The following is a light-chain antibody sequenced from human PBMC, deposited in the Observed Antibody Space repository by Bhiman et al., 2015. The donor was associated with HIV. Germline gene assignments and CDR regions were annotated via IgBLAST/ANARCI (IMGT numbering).Light chain of an antibody. V-gene: IGLV1-51*01. CDR1: SSNIGATYD. CDR2: DND. J-gene: IGLJ1*01. CDR3: GAWDSSLSAYV. Sequence: QSVLTQPPSVSGAPGQRVTISCTGSSSNIGATYDVHWYQQLPGTAPKLLIYDNDKRPSGIPDRFSGSKSDTSASLGITGLQTGDEADYYCGAWDSSLSAYVFGPGTRVTVL.